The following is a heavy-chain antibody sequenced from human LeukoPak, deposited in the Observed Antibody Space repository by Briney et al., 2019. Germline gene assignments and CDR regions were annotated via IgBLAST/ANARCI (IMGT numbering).Heavy chain of an antibody. CDR1: GFTFSSYW. CDR3: ARTGYSSSWYLPTGYFQH. J-gene: IGHJ1*01. CDR2: IKQDGSEK. Sequence: PGGSLRLSCAASGFTFSSYWMSWVRQAPGKGLGWVANIKQDGSEKYYVDSVKGRFTISRDNAKNSLYLQMNSLRAEDTAVYYCARTGYSSSWYLPTGYFQHWGQGTLVTVSS. V-gene: IGHV3-7*03. D-gene: IGHD6-13*01.